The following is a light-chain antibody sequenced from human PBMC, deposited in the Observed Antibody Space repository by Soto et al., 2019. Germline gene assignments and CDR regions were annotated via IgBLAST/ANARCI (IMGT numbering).Light chain of an antibody. CDR3: QQYSSSPPEFT. V-gene: IGKV3-20*01. Sequence: VLPQYPGTLSLSPGERATLSCRASQSVSSSCLAWYKQRPGQAPRLLIFGASYRATGIPDRFSGSGSGTDFTLTISRLEPEDFAVYYCQQYSSSPPEFTFGPGTKVD. J-gene: IGKJ3*01. CDR1: QSVSSSC. CDR2: GAS.